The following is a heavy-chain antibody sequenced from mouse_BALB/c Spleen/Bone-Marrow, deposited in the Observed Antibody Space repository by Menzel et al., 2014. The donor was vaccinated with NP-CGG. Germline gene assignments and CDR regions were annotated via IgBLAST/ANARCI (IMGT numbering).Heavy chain of an antibody. D-gene: IGHD2-4*01. CDR2: IYPGDFNT. CDR3: ARKSQRAYDSMNY. CDR1: GYTFTSFY. V-gene: IGHV1S56*01. J-gene: IGHJ4*01. Sequence: VQLQESGPELVKPGASVMISCKASGYTFTSFYIYWVRQRPGQGLEWIGWIYPGDFNTKYNEKFKGKATLTADKSSSTASMQLSSLTSEDSAVYFCARKSQRAYDSMNYWGQGTSVTVSS.